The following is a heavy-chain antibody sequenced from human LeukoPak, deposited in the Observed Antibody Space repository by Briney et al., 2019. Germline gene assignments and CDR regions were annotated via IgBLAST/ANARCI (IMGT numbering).Heavy chain of an antibody. V-gene: IGHV4-59*08. Sequence: SETLSLTCTVSGGSISNYYWSWFRQPPGKRLEWIGYIYYSGSTNYNPSLKSRVTIAVDTSKKQLSLKLSSMTAADTAMYHCARRAYGGNRDWYFDLWGRGTLVTVSS. CDR3: ARRAYGGNRDWYFDL. D-gene: IGHD4-23*01. J-gene: IGHJ2*01. CDR1: GGSISNYY. CDR2: IYYSGST.